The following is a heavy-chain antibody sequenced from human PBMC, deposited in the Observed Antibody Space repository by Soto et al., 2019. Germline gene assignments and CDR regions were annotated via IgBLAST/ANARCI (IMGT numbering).Heavy chain of an antibody. CDR3: AKNGHWLDVQLDS. CDR2: ISPDGSNR. J-gene: IGHJ4*02. Sequence: GGSLRLSCAASGFTFSTYWMNWVRQTPGKGLMWVSRISPDGSNRGYADSVEGRFTVSRDNARNTLYLRMTSLRADDTAVYYCAKNGHWLDVQLDSWGQGTQVTVSS. D-gene: IGHD6-19*01. CDR1: GFTFSTYW. V-gene: IGHV3-74*01.